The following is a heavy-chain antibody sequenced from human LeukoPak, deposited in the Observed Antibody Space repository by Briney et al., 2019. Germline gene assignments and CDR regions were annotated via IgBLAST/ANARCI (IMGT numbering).Heavy chain of an antibody. Sequence: ASVKVSCKASGYTFTGYDINWVRQATGQGLEWMGWMNPNSGNTGYAQKFQGRVTITRNTSISTAYMELSSLRSEDTAVYYCARAGYCSGGSCYTFDYWGQGTLVTVSS. CDR3: ARAGYCSGGSCYTFDY. CDR2: MNPNSGNT. V-gene: IGHV1-8*01. D-gene: IGHD2-15*01. J-gene: IGHJ4*02. CDR1: GYTFTGYD.